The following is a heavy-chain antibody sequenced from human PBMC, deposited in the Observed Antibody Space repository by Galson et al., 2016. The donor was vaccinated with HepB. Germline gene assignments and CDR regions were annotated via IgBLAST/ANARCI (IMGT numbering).Heavy chain of an antibody. CDR3: AKRSSGCQYYFYY. J-gene: IGHJ4*02. CDR2: FGVSVNT. D-gene: IGHD5-12*01. CDR1: GFTFSNNG. V-gene: IGHV3-23*01. Sequence: SLRLSCATSGFTFSNNGMSWVRQAPGKGLEWVSTFGVSVNTYYADSVKGRFTISRDNSKNTLWLQMNSLRAEDPAVYYCAKRSSGCQYYFYYWGQGTLVTVSS.